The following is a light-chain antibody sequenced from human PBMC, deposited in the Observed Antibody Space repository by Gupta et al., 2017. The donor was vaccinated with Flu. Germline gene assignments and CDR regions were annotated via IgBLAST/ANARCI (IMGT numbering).Light chain of an antibody. J-gene: IGLJ2*01. V-gene: IGLV2-14*01. CDR3: NSYTNSSTLI. Sequence: QSALTQPVSVSGSPGQSITICCTGTSSDVGRYKYVSWYQQYPGKAPKLLIFEVSDRPSGVSSRFSGSKSGNTASLTISGLQAEDEADYYCNSYTNSSTLIFGGGTKLTVL. CDR1: SSDVGRYKY. CDR2: EVS.